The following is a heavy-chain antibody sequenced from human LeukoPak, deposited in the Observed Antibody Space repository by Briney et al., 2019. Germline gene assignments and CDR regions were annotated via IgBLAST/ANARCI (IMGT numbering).Heavy chain of an antibody. CDR3: ARNLRWFGELNAFDI. Sequence: PGGSLRLSCAASGFTFSSYAMHWVRQAPGKGLEWVAVISYDGSNKYYADSVKGRFTISRDNSKNTLYLQMNSLRAEDTAVYYCARNLRWFGELNAFDIWGQGTMVTVSS. CDR2: ISYDGSNK. CDR1: GFTFSSYA. J-gene: IGHJ3*02. D-gene: IGHD3-10*01. V-gene: IGHV3-30*04.